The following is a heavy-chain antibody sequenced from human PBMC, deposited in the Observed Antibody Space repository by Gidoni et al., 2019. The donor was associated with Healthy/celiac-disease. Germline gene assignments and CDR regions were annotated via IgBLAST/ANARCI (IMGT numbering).Heavy chain of an antibody. CDR1: GFTVSSNY. J-gene: IGHJ6*02. V-gene: IGHV3-66*01. CDR3: ARVGMAARFYYYYGMDV. Sequence: EVQLVESGGGLVQPGGSLRLSCAASGFTVSSNYMSWVRQAPGKGLGWVSVIYSGGSTYYADAVKGRFTNSRDNSKSTLYLQMNSLRAEDTAVYYCARVGMAARFYYYYGMDVWGQGTTVTVSS. D-gene: IGHD6-6*01. CDR2: IYSGGST.